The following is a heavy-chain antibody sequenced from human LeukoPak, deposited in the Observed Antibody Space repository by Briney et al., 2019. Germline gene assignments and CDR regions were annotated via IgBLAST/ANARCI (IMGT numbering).Heavy chain of an antibody. CDR3: AKDRGYSYGYYFDY. Sequence: GGSLRLSCAASEFTFSTYSMNWVRQAPGKGLEWVSSISSGSTYIYYADSVKGRFTISRDNSKNTLYLQMNSLRAEDTAVYYCAKDRGYSYGYYFDYWGQGTLVTVSS. CDR2: ISSGSTYI. V-gene: IGHV3-21*04. CDR1: EFTFSTYS. J-gene: IGHJ4*02. D-gene: IGHD5-18*01.